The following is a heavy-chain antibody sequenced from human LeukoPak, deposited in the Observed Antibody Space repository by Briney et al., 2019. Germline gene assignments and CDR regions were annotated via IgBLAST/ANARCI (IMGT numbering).Heavy chain of an antibody. CDR3: ARVLMVRGVSVGNWFDP. D-gene: IGHD3-10*01. V-gene: IGHV1-2*02. CDR1: GYTFTGYC. CDR2: INPNSGGT. J-gene: IGHJ5*02. Sequence: ASVKVSCRASGYTFTGYCMHWVRQAPGQGLEWTGWINPNSGGTNYAQKFQGRVTMTRDTSISTAYMELRSLRSDDTAVYYCARVLMVRGVSVGNWFDPWGQGTLVTVSS.